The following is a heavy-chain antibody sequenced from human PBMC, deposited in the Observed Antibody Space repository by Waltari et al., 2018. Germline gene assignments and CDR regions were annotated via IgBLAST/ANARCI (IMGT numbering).Heavy chain of an antibody. CDR1: GYTLTELS. J-gene: IGHJ3*02. Sequence: QVQLVQSGAEVKKPGASVKVSCKVSGYTLTELSMHWVRQAPGKGLGWMGGFDPEDGETIYAQKFQGRVTMTEDTSTDTAYMELSSLRSEDTAVYYCATRGVLGYCSGGSCYGAFDIWGQGTMVTVSS. V-gene: IGHV1-24*01. D-gene: IGHD2-15*01. CDR3: ATRGVLGYCSGGSCYGAFDI. CDR2: FDPEDGET.